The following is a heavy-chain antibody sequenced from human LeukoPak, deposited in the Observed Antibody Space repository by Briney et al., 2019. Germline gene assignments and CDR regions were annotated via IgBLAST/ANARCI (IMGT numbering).Heavy chain of an antibody. CDR1: GYSFTNYW. Sequence: GESLKTYCQGSGYSFTNYWIGLERQMPGKDLDCSGIISSDDSHSRYIPSFRDQSTISADKSISTVTLQWSSVNASDTAMYYCARLGSAFNFGYRGQGTLVTVSS. CDR3: ARLGSAFNFGY. V-gene: IGHV5-51*01. J-gene: IGHJ4*02. CDR2: ISSDDSHS. D-gene: IGHD6-19*01.